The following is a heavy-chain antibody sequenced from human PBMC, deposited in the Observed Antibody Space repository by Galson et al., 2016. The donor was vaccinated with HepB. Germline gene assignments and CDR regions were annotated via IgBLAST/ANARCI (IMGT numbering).Heavy chain of an antibody. V-gene: IGHV5-51*01. J-gene: IGHJ6*03. Sequence: QSGAEVKKPGESLKISCKGSGYSFTSNWIGWVRQMPGKGLEWMGIIYVGDSDTRYSPSFEGQVTISADKTISTVYLQWSSLKASDTAMYFCARHRPNSFGSPSYCYYMAVWGKGTTVTVSS. D-gene: IGHD5-18*01. CDR1: GYSFTSNW. CDR3: ARHRPNSFGSPSYCYYMAV. CDR2: IYVGDSDT.